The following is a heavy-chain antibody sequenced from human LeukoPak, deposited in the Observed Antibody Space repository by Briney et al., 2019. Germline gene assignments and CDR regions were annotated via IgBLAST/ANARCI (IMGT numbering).Heavy chain of an antibody. V-gene: IGHV3-21*01. CDR3: AKESSSSRGFDP. J-gene: IGHJ5*02. D-gene: IGHD2-2*01. CDR2: ISSSSSYI. CDR1: GFTFSSYS. Sequence: PGGSLRLSCAASGFTFSSYSMNWVRQAPGKGLEWVSSISSSSSYIYYADSVKGRFTISRDNSKNTLYLQMNSLRPEDSAVYYCAKESSSSRGFDPWGQGTLVTVSS.